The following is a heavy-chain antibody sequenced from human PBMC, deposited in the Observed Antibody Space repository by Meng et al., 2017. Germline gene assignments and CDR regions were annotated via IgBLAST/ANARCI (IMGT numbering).Heavy chain of an antibody. CDR1: GFTFDDYA. CDR2: ISWNSGSI. J-gene: IGHJ4*02. D-gene: IGHD3-3*01. CDR3: ARDGSRITIFGVVIVNYFDY. V-gene: IGHV3-9*01. Sequence: SLKISCAASGFTFDDYAMHWVRQAPGKGLEWVSGISWNSGSIGYADSVKGRFTISRDNAKNSLYLQMNSLRAEDTAVYYCARDGSRITIFGVVIVNYFDYWGQGTLVTVSS.